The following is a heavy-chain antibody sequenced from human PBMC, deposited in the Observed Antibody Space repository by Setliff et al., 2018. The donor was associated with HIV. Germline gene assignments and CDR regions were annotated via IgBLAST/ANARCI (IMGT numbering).Heavy chain of an antibody. J-gene: IGHJ6*02. Sequence: ASVKVSCKASGGTFSSYTINWVRQAPGQGLEWIGWISPNTGDTGIALKCKGRVTMTRDTSTSTTYMELSGLTSDDSAVYYCARYLVVVPVAVGGLDVWGQGTTVTVSS. CDR2: ISPNTGDT. D-gene: IGHD2-2*01. CDR3: ARYLVVVPVAVGGLDV. CDR1: GGTFSSYT. V-gene: IGHV1-2*02.